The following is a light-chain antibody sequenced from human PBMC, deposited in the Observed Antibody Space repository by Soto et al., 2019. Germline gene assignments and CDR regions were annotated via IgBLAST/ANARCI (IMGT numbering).Light chain of an antibody. V-gene: IGKV3-15*01. CDR2: ATS. CDR3: QPYDEWPLT. Sequence: EIVVTQSPATLSVSPGERATLSCRASQSVGNNFAWYQQKPGQAPRLLIFATSTRATGVPGRFSGSGSGTEFHPTISRLQFEEFGVFYCQPYDEWPLTFGGGAKVEI. J-gene: IGKJ4*01. CDR1: QSVGNN.